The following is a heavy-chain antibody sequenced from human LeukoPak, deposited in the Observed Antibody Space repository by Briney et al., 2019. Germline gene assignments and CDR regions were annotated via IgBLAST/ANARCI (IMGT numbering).Heavy chain of an antibody. CDR2: IKRDGNEK. D-gene: IGHD3-10*01. V-gene: IGHV3-7*01. Sequence: GGSLRLSCAASGFTFSSYWMNWVRQAPGKGLEWVANIKRDGNEKNYVDSVKGRFSISRDNAKNSLYLQMDSLRAEDTAVYYCAKGGAYSIITYDSWGQGALVTVSS. CDR3: AKGGAYSIITYDS. CDR1: GFTFSSYW. J-gene: IGHJ5*01.